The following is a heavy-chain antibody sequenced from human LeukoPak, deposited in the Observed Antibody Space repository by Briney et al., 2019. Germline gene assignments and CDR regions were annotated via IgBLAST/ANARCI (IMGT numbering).Heavy chain of an antibody. Sequence: ASVNVSCKAAGGTFSSYAISWVRQAPGQGLEWMGRIIPILGIANYAQKFQGRVTITADKSTSTAYMELSSLRSEDTAVYYCAREGSSSSIFDYWGQGTLVTVSS. V-gene: IGHV1-69*04. J-gene: IGHJ4*02. D-gene: IGHD6-6*01. CDR1: GGTFSSYA. CDR2: IIPILGIA. CDR3: AREGSSSSIFDY.